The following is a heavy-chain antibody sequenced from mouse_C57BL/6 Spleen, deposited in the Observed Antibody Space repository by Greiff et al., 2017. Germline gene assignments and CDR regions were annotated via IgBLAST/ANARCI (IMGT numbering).Heavy chain of an antibody. CDR3: ARNGVTTAGYAMDY. J-gene: IGHJ4*01. Sequence: VQLQQSGPGLVQPSQSLSITCTVSGFSLTSYGVHWVRQSPGKGLEWLGVLWSGGSTDYTAAFISRLSISKDNSKCQIFFKMTSLQADDTAIYYCARNGVTTAGYAMDYWGQGTSVTVSS. CDR1: GFSLTSYG. CDR2: LWSGGST. D-gene: IGHD1-2*01. V-gene: IGHV2-2*01.